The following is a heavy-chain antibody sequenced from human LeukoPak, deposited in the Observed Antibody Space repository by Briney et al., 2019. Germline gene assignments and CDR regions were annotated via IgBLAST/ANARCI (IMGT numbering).Heavy chain of an antibody. CDR1: GFTFSSYG. D-gene: IGHD1/OR15-1a*01. CDR2: ISYDGSNK. J-gene: IGHJ4*02. CDR3: AKIGTVEYYFDY. Sequence: GGSLRLSCAASGFTFSSYGMHWVRQAPGKGLEWVVVISYDGSNKYYADSVKGRFTISRDNSKNTLYLQMNSLRAEDTAVYYCAKIGTVEYYFDYWGQGTLVTVSS. V-gene: IGHV3-30*18.